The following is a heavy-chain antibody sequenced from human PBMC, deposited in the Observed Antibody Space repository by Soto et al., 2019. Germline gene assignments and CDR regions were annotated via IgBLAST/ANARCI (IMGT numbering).Heavy chain of an antibody. Sequence: QVQLVQSGAEVKKPGSSVKVSCKASGGTFSSYAISWVRQAPGQGLEWMGGIIPIFGTANYAQKFQGRVTITADESTSTAYMELSSLRSEDTAVYYCARGLSEYSYGSEKNFDIWGQGTMVTVSS. CDR3: ARGLSEYSYGSEKNFDI. J-gene: IGHJ3*02. V-gene: IGHV1-69*01. D-gene: IGHD5-18*01. CDR2: IIPIFGTA. CDR1: GGTFSSYA.